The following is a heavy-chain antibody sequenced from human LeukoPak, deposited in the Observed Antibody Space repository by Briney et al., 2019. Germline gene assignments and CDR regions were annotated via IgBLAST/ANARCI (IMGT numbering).Heavy chain of an antibody. D-gene: IGHD6-13*01. CDR2: INSDGSST. V-gene: IGHV3-74*01. J-gene: IGHJ4*02. CDR1: GFTFSSYW. CDR3: ARGHSSSWFRTGIDY. Sequence: PGGSLRLSCAASGFTFSSYWMHWVRQAPGKGLVWVSRINSDGSSTSYADSVKGRFTISRDNAKNTLYLQMNSLRAEDTAVYYCARGHSSSWFRTGIDYWGQGTLVTVSS.